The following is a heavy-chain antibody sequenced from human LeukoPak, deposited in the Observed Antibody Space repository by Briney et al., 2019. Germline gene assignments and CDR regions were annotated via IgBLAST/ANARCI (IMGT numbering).Heavy chain of an antibody. CDR1: GFTFSNAW. Sequence: GGSLRLSCAASGFTFSNAWMNWVRQAPGKGLEWVGRITSKTDGGTTDYAAPVKGRFTISRDDSKNTLYLQMNCLKTEDTAVYYCTTAYMWTTVDAFAYWGQGTLVTVSS. CDR2: ITSKTDGGTT. CDR3: TTAYMWTTVDAFAY. J-gene: IGHJ4*02. V-gene: IGHV3-15*07. D-gene: IGHD4-23*01.